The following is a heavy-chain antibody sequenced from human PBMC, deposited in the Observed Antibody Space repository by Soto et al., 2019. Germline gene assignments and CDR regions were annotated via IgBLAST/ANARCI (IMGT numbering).Heavy chain of an antibody. Sequence: GGSLRLSCAASGFTFSSYSMNWVRQAPGKGLEWVSYISSSSSTIYYADSVKGRFTISRDNAKNSLYLQMNSLRAEDTAVYYCARDSVYDFWSGHDAFDIWGQGTMVTVSS. V-gene: IGHV3-48*01. CDR1: GFTFSSYS. CDR3: ARDSVYDFWSGHDAFDI. CDR2: ISSSSSTI. D-gene: IGHD3-3*01. J-gene: IGHJ3*02.